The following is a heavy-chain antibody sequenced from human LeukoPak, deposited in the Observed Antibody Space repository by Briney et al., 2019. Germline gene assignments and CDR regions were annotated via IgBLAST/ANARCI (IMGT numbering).Heavy chain of an antibody. Sequence: GASVKVSCKASGYTFTSYYMYWVRQAPGQGLEWMGIINPSGDFTSYAQKFQGRVTMTKDTSTSTVYMELSSLRSGDTAVFYCARDAMTSVTTSPYYFDYWGQGTLVTVSS. CDR3: ARDAMTSVTTSPYYFDY. J-gene: IGHJ4*02. CDR2: INPSGDFT. D-gene: IGHD4-17*01. CDR1: GYTFTSYY. V-gene: IGHV1-46*01.